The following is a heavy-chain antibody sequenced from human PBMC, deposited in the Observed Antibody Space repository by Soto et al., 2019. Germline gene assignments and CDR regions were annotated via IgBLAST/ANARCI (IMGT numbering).Heavy chain of an antibody. CDR3: VTVRAGGVGWFDP. V-gene: IGHV3-72*01. CDR2: TRNKVNSYTT. CDR1: GFTFSDHY. D-gene: IGHD3-16*01. Sequence: QRLSCVASGFTFSDHYMDWVRQAPEKGLEWVGRTRNKVNSYTTEYAASVKGRFISPRDDSKNSMYLQINSVKTEDPAEYYCVTVRAGGVGWFDPWGQGTVVTVSP. J-gene: IGHJ5*02.